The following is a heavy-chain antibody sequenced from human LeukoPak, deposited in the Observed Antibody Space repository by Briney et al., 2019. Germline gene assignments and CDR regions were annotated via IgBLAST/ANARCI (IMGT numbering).Heavy chain of an antibody. CDR2: INTDGSST. CDR3: ARGDSGINSAFDY. D-gene: IGHD1-26*01. J-gene: IGHJ4*02. V-gene: IGHV3-74*01. Sequence: QAGGSLRLSCAASGFTFSSYWMYWVRHAPGKGLVWVSRINTDGSSTSHADSVKGRFTISRDNAKNTLYLQMNSLRAEDTAVYYCARGDSGINSAFDYWGQGTLVTVSS. CDR1: GFTFSSYW.